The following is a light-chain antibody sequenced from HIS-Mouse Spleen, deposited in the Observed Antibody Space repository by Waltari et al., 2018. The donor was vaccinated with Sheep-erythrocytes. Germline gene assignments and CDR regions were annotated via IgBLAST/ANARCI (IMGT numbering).Light chain of an antibody. CDR3: QSADSSGTYRV. J-gene: IGLJ2*01. Sequence: SYELTQPPSVSVSPGQTARITCSGDALPKQYAYWYQQKPGQAPGLVIYKESERPSGTPERFSGSSSGTTVTLTISGVQAEDEADYYCQSADSSGTYRVFGGGTKLTVL. V-gene: IGLV3-25*03. CDR1: ALPKQY. CDR2: KES.